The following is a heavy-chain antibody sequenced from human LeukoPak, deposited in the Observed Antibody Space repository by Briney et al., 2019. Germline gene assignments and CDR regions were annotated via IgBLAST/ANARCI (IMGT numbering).Heavy chain of an antibody. CDR1: GFTFSTYS. J-gene: IGHJ4*02. CDR2: IGGTGGPT. V-gene: IGHV3-23*01. CDR3: ARGPYCSGGSCYGSD. Sequence: GGSLRLSCAASGFTFSTYSMCWVRQAPGKGLEWVSSIGGTGGPTYYAESVKGRFSISRDNSRNTLYLQMNSLRAEDTAVYYCARGPYCSGGSCYGSDWGQGTLVTVSS. D-gene: IGHD2-15*01.